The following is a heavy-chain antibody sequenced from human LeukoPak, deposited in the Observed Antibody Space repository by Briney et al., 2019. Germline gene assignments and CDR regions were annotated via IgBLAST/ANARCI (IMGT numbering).Heavy chain of an antibody. CDR3: ARRGTYSSSWLFDY. D-gene: IGHD6-13*01. CDR2: INHSGST. V-gene: IGHV4-34*01. Sequence: SETLSLTCAVYGGSFSGYYWSWIRQPPGKGLEWIGEINHSGSTNYNPSLKSRVTISVDKSKNQFSLKLSSVTAADTAVYYCARRGTYSSSWLFDYWGQGTLVTVSS. CDR1: GGSFSGYY. J-gene: IGHJ4*02.